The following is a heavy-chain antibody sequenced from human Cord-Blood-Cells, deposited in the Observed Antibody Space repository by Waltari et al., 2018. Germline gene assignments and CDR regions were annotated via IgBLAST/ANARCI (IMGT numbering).Heavy chain of an antibody. Sequence: QVQLQESGPGLVKPSGTLPLTCAVSGGSISSSNWCSWVRHPPGKRLEWIGEIFDSGGTTYNPSLKSRVTISVDKSKNQFSLKLSSVTAADTAVYYCARAQAAAGNFDYWGQGTLVTVSS. CDR2: IFDSGGT. CDR1: GGSISSSNW. V-gene: IGHV4-4*02. J-gene: IGHJ4*02. CDR3: ARAQAAAGNFDY. D-gene: IGHD6-13*01.